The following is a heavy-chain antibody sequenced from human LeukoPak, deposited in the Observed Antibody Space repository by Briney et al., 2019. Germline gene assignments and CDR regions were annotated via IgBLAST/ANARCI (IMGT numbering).Heavy chain of an antibody. CDR1: GYSFTSYW. Sequence: GESLKISCKGSGYSFTSYWIGWVRQMPGKGLEWVGIISPGDSDIRYSPSFQGQVTLSADKSISTAYLQWSSLKASDTAMYYCARPRLEYYSGHSVLNIWGQGTMVTVSS. D-gene: IGHD2/OR15-2a*01. V-gene: IGHV5-51*01. CDR3: ARPRLEYYSGHSVLNI. CDR2: ISPGDSDI. J-gene: IGHJ3*02.